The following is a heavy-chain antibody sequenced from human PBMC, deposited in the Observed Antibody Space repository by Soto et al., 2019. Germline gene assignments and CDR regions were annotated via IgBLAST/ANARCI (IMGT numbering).Heavy chain of an antibody. CDR3: ARSRNSDYVPQY. CDR2: IYYSGTT. D-gene: IGHD4-4*01. V-gene: IGHV4-30-4*01. CDR1: GGSISSGDYY. Sequence: QVQLQESGPGLVKPSQTLSLTCTVSGGSISSGDYYWSWIRQPPGKGLEWIGYIYYSGTTYYNPSLKSRVTISVDTSKNQFSLKLSSVTAADTAEYYCARSRNSDYVPQYWGQGTLVTVSS. J-gene: IGHJ4*02.